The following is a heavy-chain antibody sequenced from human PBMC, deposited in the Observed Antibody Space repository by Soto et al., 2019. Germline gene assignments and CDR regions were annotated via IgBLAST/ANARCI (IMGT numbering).Heavy chain of an antibody. D-gene: IGHD3-3*01. Sequence: ESGPTLVNPTQTLTLTCTFSGFSLSTSGVGVGWIRQPPGKALEWLALIYWDDDKRYSPSLKSRLTITKDTSKNQVVLTMTNMDPVDTATYYCAHRRYDFWSGYYTPHWFDPWRQGTLVTVSS. CDR1: GFSLSTSGVG. V-gene: IGHV2-5*02. CDR2: IYWDDDK. CDR3: AHRRYDFWSGYYTPHWFDP. J-gene: IGHJ5*02.